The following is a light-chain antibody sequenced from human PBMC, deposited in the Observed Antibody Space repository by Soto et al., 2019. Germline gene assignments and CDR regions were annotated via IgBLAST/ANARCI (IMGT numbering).Light chain of an antibody. CDR2: GAS. CDR1: QSVSSN. CDR3: QQYNNWPVT. Sequence: EIVMTQSPATLSVSPGERATLSCRASQSVSSNLAWYQQKPGQAPRLLIYGASTRATGIPARFSGSGSGTEFTLTIGSLQSEDFAVYYCQQYNNWPVTFGQGTKVEIK. J-gene: IGKJ1*01. V-gene: IGKV3-15*01.